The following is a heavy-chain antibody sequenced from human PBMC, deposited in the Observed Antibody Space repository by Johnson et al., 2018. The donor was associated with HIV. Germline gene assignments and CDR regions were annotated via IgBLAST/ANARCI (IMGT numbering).Heavy chain of an antibody. D-gene: IGHD6-19*01. CDR1: GFTFSSYA. CDR3: ARVQRSGWFHTDAFDL. Sequence: QMQLVESGGGLVQPGGSLRLSCAASGFTFSSYAIHWVRQAPGKGLEWVALISYDGTDKFYATSVKGRFTVSRDNSNNILFLQMSSLRSDDTAVYFCARVQRSGWFHTDAFDLWGQGTMVTVSS. CDR2: ISYDGTDK. V-gene: IGHV3-30*04. J-gene: IGHJ3*01.